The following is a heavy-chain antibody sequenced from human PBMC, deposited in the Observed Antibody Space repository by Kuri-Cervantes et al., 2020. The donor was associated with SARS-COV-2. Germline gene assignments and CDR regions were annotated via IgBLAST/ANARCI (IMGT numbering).Heavy chain of an antibody. V-gene: IGHV4-34*01. Sequence: GSLRLSCTVSGGSISSYYWSWIRQPPGKGLEWIGEINHSGRTNYNPSLKSRVTISVDTSKNQFSLKLSSVTAADTAVYYCARTNRGRYYYYYGMDVWGQGTTVTVSS. CDR3: ARTNRGRYYYYYGMDV. CDR1: GGSISSYY. D-gene: IGHD3-10*01. J-gene: IGHJ6*02. CDR2: INHSGRT.